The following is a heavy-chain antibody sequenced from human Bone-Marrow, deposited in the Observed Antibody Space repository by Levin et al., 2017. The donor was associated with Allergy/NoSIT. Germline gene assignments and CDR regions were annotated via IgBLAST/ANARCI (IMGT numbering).Heavy chain of an antibody. CDR2: SRNKINNYST. V-gene: IGHV3-72*01. CDR3: VREAVAGTSSPFDY. J-gene: IGHJ4*02. D-gene: IGHD6-19*01. Sequence: GGSLRLSCAASGFTSSDHFMDWVRQAPGKGLEWVGRSRNKINNYSTDYAASVNGRFTVLRDASENSFSLQMNNLKVDDTAVYYCVREAVAGTSSPFDYWGQGILVIVSS. CDR1: GFTSSDHF.